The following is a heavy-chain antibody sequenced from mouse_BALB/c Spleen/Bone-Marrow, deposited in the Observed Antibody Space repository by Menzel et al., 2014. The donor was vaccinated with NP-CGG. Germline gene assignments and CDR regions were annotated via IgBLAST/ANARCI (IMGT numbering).Heavy chain of an antibody. D-gene: IGHD2-4*01. CDR3: TRDGLQAMDY. Sequence: EVMLVESGGGLVQPGGSMKLSCAASGFTFSDAWMDWVRQSPEEGLEWVAEMRSKANNHATHYAESVKGRFTISRDDSKSSVYLQMNSLRAEDTGIYYCTRDGLQAMDYWGQGTSVTVSS. V-gene: IGHV6-6*01. CDR2: MRSKANNHAT. J-gene: IGHJ4*01. CDR1: GFTFSDAW.